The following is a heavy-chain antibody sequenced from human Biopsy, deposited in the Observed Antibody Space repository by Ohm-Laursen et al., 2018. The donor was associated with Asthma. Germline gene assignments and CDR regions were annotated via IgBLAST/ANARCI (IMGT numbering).Heavy chain of an antibody. Sequence: SDTLSLTCSLSSGSGGYMRSGHYYWGWIRQPPGKGLEWIGSIYYSGTTYYKPALESRLTVSANTSKNQFSLKLTSVTAADPAVYYCVRGSSSWHHGPFHYYYGLDVWGQGTTATVSS. CDR2: IYYSGTT. V-gene: IGHV4-39*01. D-gene: IGHD6-13*01. CDR3: VRGSSSWHHGPFHYYYGLDV. J-gene: IGHJ6*02. CDR1: SGSGGYMRSGHYY.